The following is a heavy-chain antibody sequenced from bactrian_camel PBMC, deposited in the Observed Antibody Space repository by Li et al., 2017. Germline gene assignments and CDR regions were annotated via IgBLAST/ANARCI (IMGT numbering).Heavy chain of an antibody. J-gene: IGHJ4*01. CDR2: IYTADGRT. Sequence: HVQLVESGGGLVQPGGSLTLSCAASGFTFSDNWMHWVRQAPGKGLEWVSTIYTADGRTNSADSVKGRFTISRDNAKNTLYLEMNSLKTEDTAVYFCATGASFVGSWRYGGQGTQVTVS. CDR1: GFTFSDNW. D-gene: IGHD1*01. CDR3: ATGASFVGSWRY. V-gene: IGHV3S1*01.